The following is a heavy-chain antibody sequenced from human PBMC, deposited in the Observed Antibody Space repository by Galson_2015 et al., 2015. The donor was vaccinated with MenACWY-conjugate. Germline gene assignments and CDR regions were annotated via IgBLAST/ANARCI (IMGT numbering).Heavy chain of an antibody. V-gene: IGHV3-7*03. CDR3: ARGHYGMDV. J-gene: IGHJ6*02. Sequence: SLRLCCAASGFTFRNYWMTWGRQAPGKGLEWVASIKKDGSEKYYVDAVKGRFTISRDNAKNSMYLEMNSLRVEDTAVYSCARGHYGMDVWAQGTTVTASS. CDR2: IKKDGSEK. CDR1: GFTFRNYW.